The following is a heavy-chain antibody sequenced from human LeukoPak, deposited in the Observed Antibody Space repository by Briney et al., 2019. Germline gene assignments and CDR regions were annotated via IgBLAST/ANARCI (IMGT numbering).Heavy chain of an antibody. CDR2: IKSKTDGGTT. D-gene: IGHD3-22*01. CDR3: TTDRGYYYDSSGCYFDY. V-gene: IGHV3-15*01. Sequence: KPGGSLRLSCAASGFTFSNAWMSWVRQAPGKGLEWVGRIKSKTDGGTTDYAAPVKGRFTISRDDSKNTLYLQMNSLKTEDTAVYYCTTDRGYYYDSSGCYFDYWGQGTLVTVSS. CDR1: GFTFSNAW. J-gene: IGHJ4*02.